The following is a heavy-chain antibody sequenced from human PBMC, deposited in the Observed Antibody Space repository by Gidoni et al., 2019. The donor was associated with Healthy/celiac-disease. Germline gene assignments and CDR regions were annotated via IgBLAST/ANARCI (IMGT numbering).Heavy chain of an antibody. CDR2: IYWDDDK. J-gene: IGHJ3*02. CDR1: GFSLSTSGVG. V-gene: IGHV2-5*02. D-gene: IGHD1-1*01. Sequence: QITLKESGPTLVKPTQTLTLTCTFSGFSLSTSGVGVGWIRQPPGKALEWLALIYWDDDKRYSPSLKSRLTITKDTSKNQVVLTMTNMDPVDTATYYCAHSPSNGTPLEDAFDIWGQGTMVTVSS. CDR3: AHSPSNGTPLEDAFDI.